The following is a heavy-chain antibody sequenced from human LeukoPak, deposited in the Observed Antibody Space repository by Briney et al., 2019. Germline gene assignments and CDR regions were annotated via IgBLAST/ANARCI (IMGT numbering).Heavy chain of an antibody. CDR3: ARGRGYSCP. J-gene: IGHJ5*02. CDR2: INHSGST. CDR1: GGSFSGYY. V-gene: IGHV4-34*01. D-gene: IGHD5-18*01. Sequence: SETLSLTCAVYGGSFSGYYWSWIRQPPGKGLEWIGEINHSGSTNYNPSLKTRVTISVDTSKNQFSLKLSSVTAADTAVYCCARGRGYSCPWGQGTLVTVSS.